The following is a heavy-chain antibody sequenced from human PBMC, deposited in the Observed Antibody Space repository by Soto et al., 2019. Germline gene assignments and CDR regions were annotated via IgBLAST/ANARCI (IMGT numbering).Heavy chain of an antibody. J-gene: IGHJ4*02. Sequence: GGSLRLSCAASGFTFDDYAMHWVRQAPGKGLEWVSGISWNSGSIGYAGSVKGRFTISRDNAKNSLFLQMNILRAEDTALYYWAKDGVVPAALKERRSATTTHYYFDYWGQGTLVTVSS. V-gene: IGHV3-9*01. CDR1: GFTFDDYA. CDR2: ISWNSGSI. D-gene: IGHD2-2*01. CDR3: AKDGVVPAALKERRSATTTHYYFDY.